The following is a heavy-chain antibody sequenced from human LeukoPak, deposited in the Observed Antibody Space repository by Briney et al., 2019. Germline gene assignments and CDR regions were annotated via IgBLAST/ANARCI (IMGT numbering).Heavy chain of an antibody. CDR3: ARVRAICSGGSCHYYYYGMDV. CDR1: GYTFTSYY. J-gene: IGHJ6*02. D-gene: IGHD2-15*01. CDR2: INPSGGST. Sequence: ASVKVSCKASGYTFTSYYMHWVRQAPGQGLEWMGIINPSGGSTSYAQKFRGRVTMTRDTSTSTVYMELSSLRSEDTVVYYCARVRAICSGGSCHYYYYGMDVWGQGTTVTVSS. V-gene: IGHV1-46*01.